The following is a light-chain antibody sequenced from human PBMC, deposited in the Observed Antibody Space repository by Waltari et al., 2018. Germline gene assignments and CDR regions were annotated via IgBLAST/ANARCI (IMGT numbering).Light chain of an antibody. CDR2: QDT. J-gene: IGLJ2*01. V-gene: IGLV3-1*01. Sequence: SYELTQPPSLSVSPGQTATIPCSGDKLDDQYVSWYQQKSGQSPVLVIFQDTRRPSGIPERFSGSSSGNTATLTISGTQTLDEADYYCQAWDSRTYVVFGGGTKVTVL. CDR3: QAWDSRTYVV. CDR1: KLDDQY.